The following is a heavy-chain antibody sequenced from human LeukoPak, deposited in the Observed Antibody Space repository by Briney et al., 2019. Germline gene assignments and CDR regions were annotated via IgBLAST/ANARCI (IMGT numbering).Heavy chain of an antibody. D-gene: IGHD4-17*01. V-gene: IGHV3-20*04. Sequence: PGGSLRLSCAASGFTFDDYGMSWVRQAPGKGLEWVSGINWNGGSTGYADSAKGRFTISRDNAKNSLYLQMNSLRAEDTALYYCARASTVTTPQDYYYYYMDVWGKGTTVTVSS. J-gene: IGHJ6*03. CDR3: ARASTVTTPQDYYYYYMDV. CDR1: GFTFDDYG. CDR2: INWNGGST.